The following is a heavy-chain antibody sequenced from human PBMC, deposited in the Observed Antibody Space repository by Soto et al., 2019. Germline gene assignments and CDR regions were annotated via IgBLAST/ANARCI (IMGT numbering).Heavy chain of an antibody. Sequence: GGSPRLSCAASGFTFSSYSMNWVRQAPGKGLEWVSSISSSSSYIYYADSVKGRFTISRDNAKNSLYLQMNSLRAEDTAVYYCARGAAFLRFLEWLSPAEYFQHWGQGTLVTVSS. CDR2: ISSSSSYI. V-gene: IGHV3-21*01. J-gene: IGHJ1*01. D-gene: IGHD3-3*01. CDR3: ARGAAFLRFLEWLSPAEYFQH. CDR1: GFTFSSYS.